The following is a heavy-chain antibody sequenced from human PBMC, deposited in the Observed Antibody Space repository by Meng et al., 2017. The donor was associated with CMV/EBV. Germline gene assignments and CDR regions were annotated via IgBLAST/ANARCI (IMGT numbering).Heavy chain of an antibody. CDR3: ARGRAVAGRGWFDP. V-gene: IGHV4-39*07. J-gene: IGHJ5*02. CDR1: GGSVSSGSYY. Sequence: SETLSLTCTVSGGSVSSGSYYWSWIRQPPGKGLEWIGEINHSGSTNYNPSLKSRVTISVDTSKNQFSLKLSSVTAADTAVYYCARGRAVAGRGWFDPWGQGTLVTVSS. D-gene: IGHD6-19*01. CDR2: INHSGST.